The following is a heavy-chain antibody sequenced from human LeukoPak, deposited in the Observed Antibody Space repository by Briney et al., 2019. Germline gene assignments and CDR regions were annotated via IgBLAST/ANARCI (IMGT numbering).Heavy chain of an antibody. CDR2: FFISGST. V-gene: IGHV4-4*07. CDR3: ARGLGYCSSTSCYRSLYYYYYMDV. D-gene: IGHD2-2*02. J-gene: IGHJ6*03. Sequence: SEALSLTCIVSGGSLSNYYWNWIRQPAGKGLEWIGHFFISGSTKYNPSLASRVTISVDTSKNQFSLKLSSVTAADTAVYYCARGLGYCSSTSCYRSLYYYYYMDVWGKGTTVTVSS. CDR1: GGSLSNYY.